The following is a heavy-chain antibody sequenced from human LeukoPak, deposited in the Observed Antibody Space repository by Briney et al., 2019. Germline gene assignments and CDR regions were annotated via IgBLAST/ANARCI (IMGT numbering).Heavy chain of an antibody. CDR3: ARADDFWSGYYGAFDI. V-gene: IGHV3-20*01. CDR2: INWNGGST. D-gene: IGHD3-3*01. J-gene: IGHJ3*02. CDR1: GFTFDDYG. Sequence: GGSLRLSCAASGFTFDDYGMSWVRQAPGKGLEWVSGINWNGGSTGYADSVKGRFTISRDNAKNSLYLQMNSLRAEDTALYHCARADDFWSGYYGAFDIWGQGTMVTVSS.